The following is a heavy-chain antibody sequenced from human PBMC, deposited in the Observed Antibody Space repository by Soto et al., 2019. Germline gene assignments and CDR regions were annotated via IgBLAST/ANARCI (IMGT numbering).Heavy chain of an antibody. J-gene: IGHJ4*02. CDR3: ARGGAMFY. V-gene: IGHV4-59*08. Sequence: SETLSLTCTVSGGSISSYYWSWIRQPPGKGLEWIGYIYYSGSTNYNPSLKSRVTISVDTSKNQFSLKLSSVTAADTAVYYCARGGAMFYWGQGTLVTVSS. D-gene: IGHD2-2*01. CDR2: IYYSGST. CDR1: GGSISSYY.